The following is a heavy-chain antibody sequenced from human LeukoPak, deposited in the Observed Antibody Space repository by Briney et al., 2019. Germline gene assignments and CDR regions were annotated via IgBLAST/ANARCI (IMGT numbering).Heavy chain of an antibody. CDR2: IYYSGIT. CDR3: GGLWGYYDSSGYSGLFFY. Sequence: PSETLSLTCTVSGGSISSYYWSWLRQPPRKGRVWTGYIYYSGITNHNPSPTRRVTISLDTSKNQFSLNLSSVTAADTAGDYCGGLWGYYDSSGYSGLFFYLGQGTLLTVSS. V-gene: IGHV4-59*08. CDR1: GGSISSYY. D-gene: IGHD3-22*01. J-gene: IGHJ4*02.